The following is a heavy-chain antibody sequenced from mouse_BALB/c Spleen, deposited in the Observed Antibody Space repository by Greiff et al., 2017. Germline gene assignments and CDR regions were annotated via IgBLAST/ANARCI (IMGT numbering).Heavy chain of an antibody. V-gene: IGHV5-9-4*01. CDR3: ARTDYYAMDY. CDR1: GFTFSSYA. CDR2: ISSGGSYT. J-gene: IGHJ4*01. Sequence: EVKLVESGGGLVKPGGSLKLSCAASGFTFSSYAMSWVRQSPEKRLEWVAEISSGGSYTYYPDTVTGRFTISRDNAKNTLYLEMSSLRSEDTAMYYCARTDYYAMDYWGQGTSVTVSS.